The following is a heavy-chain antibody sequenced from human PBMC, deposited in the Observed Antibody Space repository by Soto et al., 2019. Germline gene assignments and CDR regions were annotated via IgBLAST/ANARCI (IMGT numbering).Heavy chain of an antibody. V-gene: IGHV4-59*01. J-gene: IGHJ5*02. CDR1: GGSISSYY. Sequence: SETLSLTCTVSGGSISSYYWSWIRQPPGKGLEWIGYIYYSGSTNYNPSIKSRVTISVDTSKNQFTLKLSSVTAADTAVYYCASSYCSGGSCNLGGWFDPWGQGTLVTVSS. D-gene: IGHD2-15*01. CDR3: ASSYCSGGSCNLGGWFDP. CDR2: IYYSGST.